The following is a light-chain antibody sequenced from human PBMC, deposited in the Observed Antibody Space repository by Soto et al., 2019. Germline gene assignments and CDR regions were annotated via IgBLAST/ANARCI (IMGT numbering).Light chain of an antibody. Sequence: QSVLTQPPSASGTPGQRVTISCFGSSSNMGSNTVHWFQQLPGSAPKPLIYTNDQRPSGVPERFSGSNSGTSASLTISGLQSEDEADYYCAVLDDSLNGHVFGTGTKLTVL. CDR3: AVLDDSLNGHV. CDR2: TND. J-gene: IGLJ1*01. CDR1: SSNMGSNT. V-gene: IGLV1-44*01.